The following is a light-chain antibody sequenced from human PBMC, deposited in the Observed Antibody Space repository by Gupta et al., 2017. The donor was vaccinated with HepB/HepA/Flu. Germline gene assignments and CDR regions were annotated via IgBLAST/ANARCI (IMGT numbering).Light chain of an antibody. V-gene: IGLV5-45*02. CDR3: MIWHSSAGV. Sequence: AVPTQPSSLHASPGASARLTCTLRSDINVGTYRIYWYQQKPGSPPQYLLSYILDADKQQGSGVPGRFSGSKDASANAGILLISGLQSEDEADYYCMIWHSSAGVFGGGTKLTVL. J-gene: IGLJ3*02. CDR1: SDINVGTYR. CDR2: YILDADK.